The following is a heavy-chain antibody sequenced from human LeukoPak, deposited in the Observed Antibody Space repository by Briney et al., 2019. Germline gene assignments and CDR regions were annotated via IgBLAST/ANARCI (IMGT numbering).Heavy chain of an antibody. Sequence: GGSLRLSCAASGFTFSSYAMHWVRQAPGKGLEWVAVISYDGSNKYYADSVKGRFTISRDNSKNTLCLQMNSLRAEDTAVYYCAKDAELYCSSTSCDMGAFDIWGQGTMVTVSS. J-gene: IGHJ3*02. CDR3: AKDAELYCSSTSCDMGAFDI. CDR2: ISYDGSNK. D-gene: IGHD2-2*01. CDR1: GFTFSSYA. V-gene: IGHV3-30-3*01.